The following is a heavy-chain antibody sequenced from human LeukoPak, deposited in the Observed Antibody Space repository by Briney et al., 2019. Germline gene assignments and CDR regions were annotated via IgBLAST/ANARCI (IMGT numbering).Heavy chain of an antibody. V-gene: IGHV3-30*18. CDR3: VKLPNYYDSSGSVFDY. CDR2: ISYDGSNK. CDR1: GFTFSSYG. J-gene: IGHJ4*02. D-gene: IGHD3-22*01. Sequence: GGSLRLSCAASGFTFSSYGMHWVRQAPGKGLEWVAVISYDGSNKYYADSVKGRFTISRDNSKNTLYLQMNSLRAEDTAVYYCVKLPNYYDSSGSVFDYWGQGTLVTVSS.